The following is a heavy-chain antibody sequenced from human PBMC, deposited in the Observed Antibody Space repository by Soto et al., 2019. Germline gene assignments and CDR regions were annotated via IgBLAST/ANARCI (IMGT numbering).Heavy chain of an antibody. D-gene: IGHD2-8*01. J-gene: IGHJ5*01. Sequence: ASVKVSCKASGYTFTGYYMHLVRQAPGQGLEWMGWINPNSGGTNYAQKFQGWVTINPDTSNNQLSLQLNSVTPDDTAVYYCARLIGNSWLDSWGQGTLVTVSS. V-gene: IGHV1-2*04. CDR1: GYTFTGYY. CDR2: INPNSGGT. CDR3: ARLIGNSWLDS.